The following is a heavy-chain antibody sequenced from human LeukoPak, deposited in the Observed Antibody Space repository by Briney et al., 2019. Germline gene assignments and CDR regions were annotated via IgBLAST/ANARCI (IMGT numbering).Heavy chain of an antibody. J-gene: IGHJ4*02. Sequence: TGGSLRLSCSASVFTFSSYAMHWVRQAPGKGLEYVSAISSNGDNTYYADSVKGRFTISRDNSKNTLYLQMSSLRAEDTAVYYCVKDLRGCSGGRCYTDYWGQGTLVTVSS. CDR3: VKDLRGCSGGRCYTDY. D-gene: IGHD2-15*01. V-gene: IGHV3-64D*06. CDR2: ISSNGDNT. CDR1: VFTFSSYA.